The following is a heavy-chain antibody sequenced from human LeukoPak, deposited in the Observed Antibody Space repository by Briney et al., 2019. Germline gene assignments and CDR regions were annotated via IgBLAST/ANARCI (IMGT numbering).Heavy chain of an antibody. D-gene: IGHD6-13*01. CDR3: ARVGIAAAGTLSPYYGMDV. J-gene: IGHJ6*04. CDR2: IYHSGST. V-gene: IGHV4-38-2*01. CDR1: GYSISSGYY. Sequence: SETLSLTCAVSGYSISSGYYWGWIRQPPGKGLEWIGSIYHSGSTYYNPSLKSRVTISVDTSKNQFPLKLSSVTAADTAVYYCARVGIAAAGTLSPYYGMDVWGKGTTVTVSS.